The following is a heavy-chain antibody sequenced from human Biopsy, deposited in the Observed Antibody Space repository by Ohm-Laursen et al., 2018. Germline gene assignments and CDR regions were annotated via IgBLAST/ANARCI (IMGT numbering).Heavy chain of an antibody. CDR2: VNPNSGAT. CDR1: GGIFSRSV. V-gene: IGHV1-2*02. J-gene: IGHJ4*02. CDR3: ARDRMTDVFGGPTRTDVFDS. D-gene: IGHD3-10*01. Sequence: VASVKVSCKASGGIFSRSVMSWVRQSPGQGLEWIGWVNPNSGATNSAEKFRGRATLTRDTSISAVYIELRRLKSDDAAVYFCARDRMTDVFGGPTRTDVFDSWGQGTPVTVSS.